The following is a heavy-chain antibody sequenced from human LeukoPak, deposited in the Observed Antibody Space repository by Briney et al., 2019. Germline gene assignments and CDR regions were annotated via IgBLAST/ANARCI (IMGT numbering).Heavy chain of an antibody. Sequence: ASVKVSCKASGYTFTSYYMHWVRQAPGQGLEWMGIINPSGGSTSYAQKFQGRVTMTRDTSTSTVYMELSSLRSEDTAVYYCARDRISSSFSAMDAFDIWGQGTMVTVSS. V-gene: IGHV1-46*01. D-gene: IGHD6-6*01. CDR3: ARDRISSSFSAMDAFDI. CDR1: GYTFTSYY. CDR2: INPSGGST. J-gene: IGHJ3*02.